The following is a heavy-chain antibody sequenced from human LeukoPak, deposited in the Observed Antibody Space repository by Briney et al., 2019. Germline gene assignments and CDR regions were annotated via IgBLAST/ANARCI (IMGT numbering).Heavy chain of an antibody. CDR3: ARVRMGLYMDV. CDR2: IYSGGST. CDR1: GFTVSSNY. Sequence: PGGSLRLSCAASGFTVSSNYMSWVRQAPGKGLEWVSVIYSGGSTYYADSVKGRFTISRDNSKNTLYLQMNSLRAEDTAVYYCARVRMGLYMDVWGKGTTVTVSS. D-gene: IGHD2-15*01. J-gene: IGHJ6*03. V-gene: IGHV3-53*01.